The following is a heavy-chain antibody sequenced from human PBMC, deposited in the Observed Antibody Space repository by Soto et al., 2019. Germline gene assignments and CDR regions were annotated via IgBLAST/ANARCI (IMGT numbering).Heavy chain of an antibody. CDR3: ASLYRTYGSGGYHLDN. CDR1: GFTFSSYA. V-gene: IGHV3-30-3*01. CDR2: MSYDGSNK. Sequence: QVQLVESGGGVVQPGRSLRLSCAASGFTFSSYAMHWVRQAPGEGLEWVAIMSYDGSNKYYADSVKGRFTISRDNSKNGLVLKVNTRSAEETAVNSCASLYRTYGSGGYHLDNWGQGTLVTVSS. D-gene: IGHD3-10*01. J-gene: IGHJ4*02.